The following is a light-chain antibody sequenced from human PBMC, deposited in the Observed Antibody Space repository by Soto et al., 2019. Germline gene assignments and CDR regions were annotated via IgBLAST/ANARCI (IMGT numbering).Light chain of an antibody. CDR1: QSLVYSDGNTY. Sequence: VLTQTPLSSPFTLGQPASISCRSSQSLVYSDGNTYLSWLQQSPGQPPRLLIYQISNRFSGVPDRFSGRGAGTDFTRKISRVEAEDVGVYYCMQFAHFPRTFGQGTNLEI. V-gene: IGKV2-24*01. CDR2: QIS. J-gene: IGKJ1*01. CDR3: MQFAHFPRT.